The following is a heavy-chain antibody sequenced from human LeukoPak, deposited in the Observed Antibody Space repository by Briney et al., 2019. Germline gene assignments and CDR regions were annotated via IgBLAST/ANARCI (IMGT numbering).Heavy chain of an antibody. CDR2: IRRKAYGGTT. V-gene: IGHV3-49*04. CDR3: TRDRSTVTTFDY. CDR1: GFIFSIYA. J-gene: IGHJ4*02. D-gene: IGHD4-17*01. Sequence: GGSLRLSCGASGFIFSIYAMTWVRQAPGKGLEWVGFIRRKAYGGTTEYAASVKGRFTISRDDSKSIAYLQMSSLKTEDTAVYYCTRDRSTVTTFDYWGQGTLVTVSS.